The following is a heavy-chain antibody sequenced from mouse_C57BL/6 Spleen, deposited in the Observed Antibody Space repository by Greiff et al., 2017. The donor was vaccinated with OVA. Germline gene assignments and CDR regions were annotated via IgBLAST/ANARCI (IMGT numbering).Heavy chain of an antibody. CDR1: GYTFTSYG. D-gene: IGHD1-1*01. J-gene: IGHJ4*01. Sequence: QVQLQQPGAELARPGASVKLSCKASGYTFTSYGISWVKQRTGQGLEWIGEIYPRSGNTYYNEKFKGKATLTADKSSSTAYMELRSLTSEDSAVYFCARLINYYGSSRDYYAMDYWGQGTSVTVSS. CDR3: ARLINYYGSSRDYYAMDY. V-gene: IGHV1-81*01. CDR2: IYPRSGNT.